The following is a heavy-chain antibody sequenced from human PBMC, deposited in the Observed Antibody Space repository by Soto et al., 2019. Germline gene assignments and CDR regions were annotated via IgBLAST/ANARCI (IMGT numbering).Heavy chain of an antibody. CDR3: AKTYYYDSSRGPFDY. V-gene: IGHV1-2*02. Sequence: ASVEVSCKASGYTFTGYYMHWVRQAPGQGLEWMGWINPNSGGTNYAQKFQGRVTMTRDTSISTAYMELSRLRSDDTAVYYCAKTYYYDSSRGPFDYWGQGTLVTVSS. CDR1: GYTFTGYY. D-gene: IGHD3-22*01. J-gene: IGHJ4*02. CDR2: INPNSGGT.